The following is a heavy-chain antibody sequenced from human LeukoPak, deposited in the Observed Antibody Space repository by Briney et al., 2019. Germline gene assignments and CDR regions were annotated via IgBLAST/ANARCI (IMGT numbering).Heavy chain of an antibody. Sequence: SETLSLTCTVSGDSISNYYWSWIRQPPGKGLEWIGCIYYSGSTNYNPSLKSRVTISVDRSKNQFSLKLSSVTAADTAVYYCARDDCSSTSCWPDYWGQGTLVTVSS. CDR1: GDSISNYY. V-gene: IGHV4-59*12. D-gene: IGHD2-2*01. CDR2: IYYSGST. J-gene: IGHJ4*02. CDR3: ARDDCSSTSCWPDY.